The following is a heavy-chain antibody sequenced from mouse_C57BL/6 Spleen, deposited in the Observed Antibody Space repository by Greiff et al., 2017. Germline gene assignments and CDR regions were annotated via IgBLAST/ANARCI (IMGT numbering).Heavy chain of an antibody. D-gene: IGHD1-1*01. CDR1: GYTFTSYW. CDR2: IHPSDSDT. V-gene: IGHV1-74*01. Sequence: VKLQQPGAELVKPGASVKVSCKASGYTFTSYWMHWVKQRPGQGLEWIGRIHPSDSDTNYNQKFKGKATLTVDKSSSTAYMQLSSLTSEDSAVYYCAIPPITTVVAYWYFDVWGTGTTVTVSS. CDR3: AIPPITTVVAYWYFDV. J-gene: IGHJ1*03.